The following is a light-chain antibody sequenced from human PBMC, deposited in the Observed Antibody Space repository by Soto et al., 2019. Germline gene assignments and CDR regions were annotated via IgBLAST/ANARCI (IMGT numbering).Light chain of an antibody. CDR3: KQYGSSPRT. V-gene: IGKV3-11*01. Sequence: EIVLTQSPATLSLSPGERATLSCRASQSVSSYLAWYQQKPGQAPGLLIYDAYNRATGIQARFSGSGSETDFTLTISRLEPEDFAVYYCKQYGSSPRTVGQGTKVDIK. CDR2: DAY. CDR1: QSVSSY. J-gene: IGKJ1*01.